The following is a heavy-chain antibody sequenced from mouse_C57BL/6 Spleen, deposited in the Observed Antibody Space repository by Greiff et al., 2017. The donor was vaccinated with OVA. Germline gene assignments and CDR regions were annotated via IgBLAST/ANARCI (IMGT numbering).Heavy chain of an antibody. D-gene: IGHD3-2*02. CDR2: INPYNGGT. CDR1: GYTFTDYY. J-gene: IGHJ4*01. Sequence: EVHLQQSGPVLVKPGASVKMSCKASGYTFTDYYMNWVKQSHGKSLEWIGVINPYNGGTSYNQKFKGKATLTVDKSSSTAYMELNSLTSEDSAVYYCARDSSGPMDYWGQGTSVTVSS. CDR3: ARDSSGPMDY. V-gene: IGHV1-19*01.